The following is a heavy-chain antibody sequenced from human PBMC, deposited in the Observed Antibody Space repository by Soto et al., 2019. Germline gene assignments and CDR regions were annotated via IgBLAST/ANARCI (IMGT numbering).Heavy chain of an antibody. CDR2: INGGNGNT. Sequence: ASVKVSCKASGNTVPNYAIHWVRQAPGQRLEWMGWINGGNGNTYYSEHFQGRVTFTRDTSTSTAYMDLSSLTSDDTAVYYCARDQGITTFGVYSMYYYGMDVWGQGTTVTVSS. CDR3: ARDQGITTFGVYSMYYYGMDV. J-gene: IGHJ6*02. V-gene: IGHV1-3*01. D-gene: IGHD3-3*01. CDR1: GNTVPNYA.